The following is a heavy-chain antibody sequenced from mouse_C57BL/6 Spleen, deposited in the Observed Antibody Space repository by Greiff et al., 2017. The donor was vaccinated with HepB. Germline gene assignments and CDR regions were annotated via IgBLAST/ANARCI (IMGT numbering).Heavy chain of an antibody. J-gene: IGHJ3*01. CDR3: ARDRGSFAY. Sequence: DVHLVESGGGLVKPGGSLKLSCAASGFTFSSYAMSWVRQTPEKRLEWVATISDGGSYTYYPDNVKGRFTISRDNAKNNLYLQMSHLKSEDTAMYYCARDRGSFAYGGQGTLVTVSA. CDR2: ISDGGSYT. CDR1: GFTFSSYA. D-gene: IGHD3-1*01. V-gene: IGHV5-4*01.